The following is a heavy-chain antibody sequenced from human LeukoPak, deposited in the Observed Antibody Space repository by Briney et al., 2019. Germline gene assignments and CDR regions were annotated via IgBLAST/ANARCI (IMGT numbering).Heavy chain of an antibody. D-gene: IGHD6-13*01. CDR2: ICSSSSHI. CDR1: GFSFSSNS. Sequence: GGSLRLSCAACGFSFSSNSMNWVRQAPGQGLEGGSSICSSSSHIYYADSVKGRFTISRDNAKNSLYLQMNSLRAEDTAVYYCARAATRIAAAGTATEYFQHWGQGTLVTVAS. V-gene: IGHV3-21*01. CDR3: ARAATRIAAAGTATEYFQH. J-gene: IGHJ1*01.